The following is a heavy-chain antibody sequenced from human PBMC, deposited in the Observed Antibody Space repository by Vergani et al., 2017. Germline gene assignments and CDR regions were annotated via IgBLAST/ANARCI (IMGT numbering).Heavy chain of an antibody. J-gene: IGHJ5*02. D-gene: IGHD2-15*01. CDR3: TRHWAVVAANNWFDP. Sequence: QVRLHESGPGLVKPSETLYLSCDVSGYSIRSGCYWGWMRQSPGRGLEWIGTFYYGRGTYYNPSLKSRASMSVDTSKNQFSLKLSSVTAADTAVYYCTRHWAVVAANNWFDPWGQGTLVTVSS. CDR2: FYYGRGT. CDR1: GYSIRSGCY. V-gene: IGHV4-38-2*01.